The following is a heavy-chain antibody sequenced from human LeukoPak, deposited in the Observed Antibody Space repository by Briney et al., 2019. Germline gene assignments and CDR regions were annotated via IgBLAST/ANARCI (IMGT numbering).Heavy chain of an antibody. D-gene: IGHD3-9*01. CDR3: ARATNFDWSNRYFDY. CDR1: GYSFTSYW. Sequence: GESLKISCKGSGYSFTSYWIGWVRQMPGKGLEWMGIIYPGDPDTRYSPSFQGQVTISADKSISTAYLQSSSLKASDTAMYYCARATNFDWSNRYFDYWGQGTLVTVSS. CDR2: IYPGDPDT. J-gene: IGHJ4*02. V-gene: IGHV5-51*01.